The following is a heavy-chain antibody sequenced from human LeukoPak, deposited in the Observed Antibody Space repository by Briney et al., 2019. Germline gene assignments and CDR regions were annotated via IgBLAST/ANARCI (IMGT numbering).Heavy chain of an antibody. CDR1: GDSLFGNTYY. CDR3: VRNPGGKYYFDY. Sequence: SETLSLTCTVSGDSLFGNTYYWRWLRQPPGKELEWIASIYYTGTTYYNPSLKSRVTMSVDTSQNQFSLRLSSVTAADTAVYYCVRNPGGKYYFDYWGQGTLVSVSS. V-gene: IGHV4-39*07. CDR2: IYYTGTT. J-gene: IGHJ4*02.